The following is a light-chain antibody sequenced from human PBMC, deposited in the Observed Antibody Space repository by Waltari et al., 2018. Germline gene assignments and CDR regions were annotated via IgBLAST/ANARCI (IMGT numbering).Light chain of an antibody. CDR1: ESISSY. J-gene: IGKJ4*01. Sequence: DFQLTQSPSTLSASVGASVTITCRASESISSYLAWYQQKPGKAPKLLIYKAFTLESGVPSRFSGGRSGADFTLTISSLQPDDFATYYCQQYRNYSPLTFGGGTRVEIE. CDR2: KAF. V-gene: IGKV1-5*03. CDR3: QQYRNYSPLT.